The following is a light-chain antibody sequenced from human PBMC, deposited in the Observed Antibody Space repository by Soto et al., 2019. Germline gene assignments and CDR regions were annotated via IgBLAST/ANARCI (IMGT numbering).Light chain of an antibody. J-gene: IGKJ1*01. CDR2: DAS. CDR3: QQYNTLSGT. V-gene: IGKV1-5*01. Sequence: DIQMTQSPSTLSGSVGDRVTITCRASQTITTWLAWYQQKPGKAPKLLIYDASTLESGVPSRFSGSGFGTEFSLTICSLQPDDFASYYCQQYNTLSGTYGQGTKVDIK. CDR1: QTITTW.